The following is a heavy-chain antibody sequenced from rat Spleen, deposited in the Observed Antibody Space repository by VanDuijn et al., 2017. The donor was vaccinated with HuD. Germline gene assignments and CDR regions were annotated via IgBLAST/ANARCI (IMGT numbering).Heavy chain of an antibody. D-gene: IGHD1-6*01. J-gene: IGHJ2*01. CDR2: ISPSGGST. V-gene: IGHV5S13*01. Sequence: EVQLVESGGGLVQPGRSLKLSCAASGFTFNAYDMAWVRQAPTKGLEWVASISPSGGSTYYPDSVKGRFTISRDNAKSTQYLQMDSLRSEDTATYYCATLYTTDSLGDYWGQGVMVTVSS. CDR1: GFTFNAYD. CDR3: ATLYTTDSLGDY.